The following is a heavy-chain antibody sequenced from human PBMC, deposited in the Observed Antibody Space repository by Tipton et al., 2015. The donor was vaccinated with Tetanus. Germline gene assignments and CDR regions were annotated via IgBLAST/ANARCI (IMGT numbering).Heavy chain of an antibody. J-gene: IGHJ4*02. D-gene: IGHD6-6*01. V-gene: IGHV3-23*01. CDR1: GFTFSSNA. CDR2: ISGSGGST. CDR3: AKEGLAAFDY. Sequence: SLRLSCAASGFTFSSNAMSWVRQAPGKGLEWVSSISGSGGSTYYADSVKVRFTISRDNSKNTLYLQMNSLRAEDTAVYYCAKEGLAAFDYWGQGTLVTVSS.